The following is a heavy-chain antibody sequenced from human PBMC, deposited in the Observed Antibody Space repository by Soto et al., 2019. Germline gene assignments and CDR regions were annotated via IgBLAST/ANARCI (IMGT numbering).Heavy chain of an antibody. CDR3: QRASGHDEMPIDF. CDR2: IHNSGRA. J-gene: IGHJ4*02. Sequence: SENLCFTCTFSGGSISSSRNSLGWIRQPPGKDVEWLGNIHNSGRAHYNPNLKNRVTISVDTSKGHSSLNLTAVTAAEAAVYYCQRASGHDEMPIDFSGQGMLATGSS. V-gene: IGHV4-39*01. CDR1: GGSISSSRNS. D-gene: IGHD1-26*01.